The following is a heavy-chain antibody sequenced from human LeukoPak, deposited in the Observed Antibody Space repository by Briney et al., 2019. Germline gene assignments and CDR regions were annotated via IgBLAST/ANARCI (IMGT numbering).Heavy chain of an antibody. CDR3: ARGRKYQLLYDDAFDI. V-gene: IGHV4-31*03. CDR2: IYYSGST. J-gene: IGHJ3*02. Sequence: SETLSLTCTVSGGSISSGGYYWSWIRQHPGKGLEWIGYIYYSGSTYYNPSLKNRVTISVDTSKNQFSLKLSSVTAADTAVYYCARGRKYQLLYDDAFDIWGQGTMVTVSS. CDR1: GGSISSGGYY. D-gene: IGHD2-2*02.